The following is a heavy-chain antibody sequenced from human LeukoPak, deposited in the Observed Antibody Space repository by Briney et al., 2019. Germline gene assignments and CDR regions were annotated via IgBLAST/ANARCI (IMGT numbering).Heavy chain of an antibody. CDR1: GFTFDDYA. J-gene: IGHJ4*02. Sequence: GGSLRLSCAASGFTFDDYAMHWVRQAPGKGLEWVSGISWNSGSIGYADSVKGRFTISRDNAKNSLYLQMNSLRAEDTAVYYCARIGYCSGGSCRSPLDYWGQGTLVTVSS. CDR2: ISWNSGSI. D-gene: IGHD2-15*01. V-gene: IGHV3-9*01. CDR3: ARIGYCSGGSCRSPLDY.